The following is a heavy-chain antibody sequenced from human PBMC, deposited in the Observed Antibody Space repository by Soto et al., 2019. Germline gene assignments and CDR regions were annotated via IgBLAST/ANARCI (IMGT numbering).Heavy chain of an antibody. CDR3: AREELERLSPYYYYGTDV. CDR2: INAGNGNT. CDR1: GYTFTSYA. J-gene: IGHJ6*02. D-gene: IGHD1-1*01. Sequence: ASVKVSCKASGYTFTSYAMHWVRQAPGQRLEWMGWINAGNGNTKYSQKFQGRVTITRDTSASTAYMELSSLRSEDTAVYYCAREELERLSPYYYYGTDVWGQGTTVTLSS. V-gene: IGHV1-3*01.